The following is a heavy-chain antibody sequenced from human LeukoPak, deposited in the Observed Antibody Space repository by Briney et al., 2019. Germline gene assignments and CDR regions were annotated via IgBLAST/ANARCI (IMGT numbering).Heavy chain of an antibody. CDR3: ARRNDTYYYCYMDV. V-gene: IGHV5-51*01. J-gene: IGHJ6*03. CDR1: GYSFTSYW. CDR2: IYPGDSDT. D-gene: IGHD1-1*01. Sequence: GESLKISCKGPGYSFTSYWIGWVRQIPGKGLAWMGIIYPGDSDTRYSPSFQGQVTISADKSISTAYLLWSSLKASDTAMYYCARRNDTYYYCYMDVWGKGTTVTVSS.